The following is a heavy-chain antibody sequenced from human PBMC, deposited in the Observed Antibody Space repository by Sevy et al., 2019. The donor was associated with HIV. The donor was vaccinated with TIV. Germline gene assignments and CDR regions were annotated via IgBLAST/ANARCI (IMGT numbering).Heavy chain of an antibody. CDR2: ISSSGTTI. CDR3: ARGYYTMDV. Sequence: GGSLRLSCAASGFTFSDYYMGWIRQAPGRGLDWVSYISSSGTTIYYADSVKGRFTISRDNTKNSLFLQMDSLRAEDTAVYYCARGYYTMDVWGQRTTVTVSS. J-gene: IGHJ6*02. V-gene: IGHV3-11*04. CDR1: GFTFSDYY.